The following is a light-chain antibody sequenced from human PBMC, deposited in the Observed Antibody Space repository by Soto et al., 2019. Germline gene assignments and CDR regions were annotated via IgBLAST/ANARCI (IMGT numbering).Light chain of an antibody. Sequence: AIRMTQSPSSFSASTGDRVTITCRASQGISSYLAWYQQKPGKAPKLLIYAASTLQSGVPSRFSGSGSGTDFTLTISSLQPEDFATYYCLQDYNYPITFGQGTRLEIK. CDR1: QGISSY. V-gene: IGKV1-8*01. CDR3: LQDYNYPIT. CDR2: AAS. J-gene: IGKJ5*01.